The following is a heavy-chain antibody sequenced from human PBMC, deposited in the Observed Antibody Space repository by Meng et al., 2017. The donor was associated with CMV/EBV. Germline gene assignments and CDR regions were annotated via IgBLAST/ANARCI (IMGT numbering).Heavy chain of an antibody. Sequence: SGYTCTSYYMHWVRQAPGQGLEWMGIINPSGGSTSYAQKFQGRVTMTRDTSTSTVYMELSSLRSEDTAVYYCARGPSIVVVHNWFDPWGQGTLVTVSS. V-gene: IGHV1-46*01. D-gene: IGHD2-2*01. CDR2: INPSGGST. CDR1: GYTCTSYY. J-gene: IGHJ5*02. CDR3: ARGPSIVVVHNWFDP.